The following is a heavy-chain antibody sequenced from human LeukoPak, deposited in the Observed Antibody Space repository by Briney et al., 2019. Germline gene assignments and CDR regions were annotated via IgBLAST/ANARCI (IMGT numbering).Heavy chain of an antibody. CDR2: INHSGST. J-gene: IGHJ4*02. CDR3: AGTVTKQPSIDY. CDR1: GGSFSGYY. D-gene: IGHD4-11*01. Sequence: PSETLSLTCAVYGGSFSGYYWRWIRQPPGKGLEWIGEINHSGSTNYNPSLKSRVTISVDTSKNQFSLKLSSVTAADTAVYYCAGTVTKQPSIDYWGQGTLVTVSS. V-gene: IGHV4-34*01.